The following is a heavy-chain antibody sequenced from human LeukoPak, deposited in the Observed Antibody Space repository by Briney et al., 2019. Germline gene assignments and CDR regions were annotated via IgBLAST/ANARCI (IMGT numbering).Heavy chain of an antibody. D-gene: IGHD2-8*01. Sequence: PGGSLRLSCAASGFTVSSNYMSWVRQAPGKGLEWVSVIYSGGSTYYADSVKGRFTISRDNSKNTLYLQMNSLRAEDTAVYYCARVRYCTNGVCSYFDYWGQGTLVTVSS. J-gene: IGHJ4*02. CDR3: ARVRYCTNGVCSYFDY. V-gene: IGHV3-53*01. CDR1: GFTVSSNY. CDR2: IYSGGST.